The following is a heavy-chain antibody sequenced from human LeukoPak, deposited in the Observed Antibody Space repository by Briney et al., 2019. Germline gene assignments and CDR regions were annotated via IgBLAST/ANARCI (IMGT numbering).Heavy chain of an antibody. CDR2: INTNTGNP. Sequence: ASVKVSCKASGYTFTNYAVNWVRQAPGQGLEWMGWINTNTGNPTYAQGFTGRLVFSLDTSVSTAYLQISSLKAEDTAVYYCAKEGDYDILTGYPRGIDYWGQGTLVTVSS. D-gene: IGHD3-9*01. J-gene: IGHJ4*02. CDR3: AKEGDYDILTGYPRGIDY. CDR1: GYTFTNYA. V-gene: IGHV7-4-1*02.